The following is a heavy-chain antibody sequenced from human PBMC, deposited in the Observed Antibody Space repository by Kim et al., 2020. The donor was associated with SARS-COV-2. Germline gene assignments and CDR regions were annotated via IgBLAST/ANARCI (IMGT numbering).Heavy chain of an antibody. Sequence: GGSLRLSCAASGFTFSNAWMSWVRQAPGKGLEWVGRVKSKSDGETTDYAAPVKGRFTISREDSKNTLYLQMNSLNTEDTAVYYCITDHISYTPRGYCSGDNCYRGYWGQGTLVTVSS. V-gene: IGHV3-15*05. CDR1: GFTFSNAW. J-gene: IGHJ4*02. D-gene: IGHD2-15*01. CDR2: VKSKSDGETT. CDR3: ITDHISYTPRGYCSGDNCYRGY.